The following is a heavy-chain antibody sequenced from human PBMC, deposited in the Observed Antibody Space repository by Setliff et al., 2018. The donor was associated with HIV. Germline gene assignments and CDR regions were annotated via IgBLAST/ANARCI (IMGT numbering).Heavy chain of an antibody. J-gene: IGHJ6*03. CDR1: GYTFTSYH. Sequence: ASVKVSCKASGYTFTSYHMHWVRQAPGQGLEWMGRINPNSGGTNYAQKSQGRVTMTRDTSISTAYMELSSLRSEDTAVYYCARVGSTITPRLDYYYYYMDVWGKGTTVTVSS. CDR2: INPNSGGT. V-gene: IGHV1-2*06. CDR3: ARVGSTITPRLDYYYYYMDV. D-gene: IGHD1-20*01.